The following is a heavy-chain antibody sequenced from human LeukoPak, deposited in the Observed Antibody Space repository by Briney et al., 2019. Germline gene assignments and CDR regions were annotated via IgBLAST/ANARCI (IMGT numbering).Heavy chain of an antibody. CDR3: AKTTYASNSTGWYNHFDY. J-gene: IGHJ4*02. CDR1: GFTFSSYA. D-gene: IGHD6-19*01. V-gene: IGHV3-23*01. Sequence: GGSLRLSCAASGFTFSSYAMTWVRQAPGKGPEWVSTISSSGYSTYYADSVKGRFTISRDNSKNTLYLQLNSLRAEDTTVYYCAKTTYASNSTGWYNHFDYWGQGTAVTVSS. CDR2: ISSSGYST.